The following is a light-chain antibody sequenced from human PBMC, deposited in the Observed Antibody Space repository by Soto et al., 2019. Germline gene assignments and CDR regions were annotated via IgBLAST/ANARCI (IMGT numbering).Light chain of an antibody. Sequence: EIVLTQSPGTLSLSAGERATLSCRASQRVTSSNLAWYQQKPGQAPRLLIHGASTRATGIPDRFTGGGSGTDFTLTINRLEPEDFAVYYCQQYGSSGTFGQGTKVDIK. V-gene: IGKV3-20*01. CDR2: GAS. CDR1: QRVTSSN. CDR3: QQYGSSGT. J-gene: IGKJ1*01.